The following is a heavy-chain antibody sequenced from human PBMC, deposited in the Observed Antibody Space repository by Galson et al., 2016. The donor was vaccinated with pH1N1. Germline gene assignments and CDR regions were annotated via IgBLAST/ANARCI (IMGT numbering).Heavy chain of an antibody. Sequence: SVKVSCKASDYTFTSYAVTWVRQAPGQGLEWMGSISGYNGNSNYAQKFQGRVTLTTDTSTSTAYMELRSLTSDDTAVYYCARPTMIGYIDYWGQGTLVTVSS. D-gene: IGHD3-22*01. CDR2: ISGYNGNS. CDR1: DYTFTSYA. J-gene: IGHJ4*02. V-gene: IGHV1-18*01. CDR3: ARPTMIGYIDY.